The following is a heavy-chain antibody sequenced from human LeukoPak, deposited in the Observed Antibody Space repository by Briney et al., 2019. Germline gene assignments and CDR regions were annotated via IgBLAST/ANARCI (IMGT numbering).Heavy chain of an antibody. D-gene: IGHD3-3*02. CDR2: ISYDGSNK. CDR1: GFTFSSYA. Sequence: GGSLRLSCAASGFTFSSYAMHWVRQAPGKGLEWVAVISYDGSNKYYADSVKGRFTISRDNSKNTLYLQMNSLRAEDTAVYYCARAAFTPGDYFDYWGQGTLVTASS. V-gene: IGHV3-30*01. J-gene: IGHJ4*02. CDR3: ARAAFTPGDYFDY.